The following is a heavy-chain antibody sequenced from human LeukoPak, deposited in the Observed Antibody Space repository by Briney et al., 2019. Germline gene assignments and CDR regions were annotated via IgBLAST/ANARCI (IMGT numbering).Heavy chain of an antibody. Sequence: PSETLSLTCTVSDGSISSSSYYWGWIRQAPGKGLEWIGSIYHSGSSYYNPSLKSRVTISVDRSKNQFSLKLSSVTAADTAVYYCARATEYSGNFRGPKYFQHWGQGTLVTVSS. D-gene: IGHD1-26*01. V-gene: IGHV4-39*07. CDR2: IYHSGSS. CDR3: ARATEYSGNFRGPKYFQH. CDR1: DGSISSSSYY. J-gene: IGHJ1*01.